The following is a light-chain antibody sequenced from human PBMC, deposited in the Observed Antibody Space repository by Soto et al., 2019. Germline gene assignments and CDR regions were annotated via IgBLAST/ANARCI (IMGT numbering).Light chain of an antibody. Sequence: ETVRTQSPATLSVSPGERAALSCRASQTVSSNLAWYQQKPGQIPRLLIYDASSRATGIPDRFSGSGSGTDFTLTISRLEPEDFAVYYCQQYGSSPRPFGQGTKVDIK. V-gene: IGKV3-20*01. J-gene: IGKJ1*01. CDR2: DAS. CDR1: QTVSSN. CDR3: QQYGSSPRP.